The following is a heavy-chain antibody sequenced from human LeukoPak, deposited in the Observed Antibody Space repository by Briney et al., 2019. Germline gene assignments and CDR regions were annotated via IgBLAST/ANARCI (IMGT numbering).Heavy chain of an antibody. V-gene: IGHV3-48*01. Sequence: GGSLRLSCAVSGFTFSSYSTNWVRQAPGKGLEWVSCITSSSSTIYYADSVKGRFTISRDNAKNSLYLQMNSLRAEDTAVYYCARDLYYSYYYMDVWGKGTTVTVSS. CDR1: GFTFSSYS. CDR2: ITSSSSTI. CDR3: ARDLYYSYYYMDV. J-gene: IGHJ6*03.